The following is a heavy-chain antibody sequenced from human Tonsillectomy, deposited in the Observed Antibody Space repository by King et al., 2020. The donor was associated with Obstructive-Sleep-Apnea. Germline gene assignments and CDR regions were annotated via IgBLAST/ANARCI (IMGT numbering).Heavy chain of an antibody. CDR2: ISSSSTYI. CDR3: ARVYIAAAGHTLDY. D-gene: IGHD6-13*01. Sequence: VQLVESGGGLVKPGGSLRLSCAASGFTFRSYSMNWVRQASGKGLEWVSSISSSSTYINYADSVKGRFTISRDNATNSLYLQMNSLRAEDTAVYYCARVYIAAAGHTLDYWGQGTLVTVSS. CDR1: GFTFRSYS. V-gene: IGHV3-21*01. J-gene: IGHJ4*02.